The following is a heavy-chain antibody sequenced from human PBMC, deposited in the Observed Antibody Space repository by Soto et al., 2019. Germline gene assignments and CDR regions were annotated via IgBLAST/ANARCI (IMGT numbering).Heavy chain of an antibody. CDR1: GGTFSSYA. CDR3: ARSPTMNDYVWGSYRYGFDY. D-gene: IGHD3-16*02. CDR2: IIPIFGTA. J-gene: IGHJ4*02. Sequence: SVKVSFKASGGTFSSYAISWVRQAPGQGLEWMGGIIPIFGTANYAQKFQGRVTITADESTSTAYMELSSLRSEDTAVYYCARSPTMNDYVWGSYRYGFDYWGQGTLVTVSS. V-gene: IGHV1-69*13.